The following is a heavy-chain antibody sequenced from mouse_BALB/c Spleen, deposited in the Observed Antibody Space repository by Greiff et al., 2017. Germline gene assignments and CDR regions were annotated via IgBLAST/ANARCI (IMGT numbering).Heavy chain of an antibody. J-gene: IGHJ2*01. D-gene: IGHD3-1*01. CDR2: ISSGGST. CDR3: ARGGLGRLDY. V-gene: IGHV5-6-5*01. Sequence: EVKLVESGGGLVKPGGSLKLSCAASGFTFSSYAMSWVRQTPEKRLEWVASISSGGSTYYPASVKGRFTISRDNARNILYLQMSSLRSEDTAMYYCARGGLGRLDYWGQGTTLTGSS. CDR1: GFTFSSYA.